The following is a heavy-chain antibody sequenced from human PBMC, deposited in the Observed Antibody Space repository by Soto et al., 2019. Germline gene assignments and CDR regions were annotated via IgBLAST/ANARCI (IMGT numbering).Heavy chain of an antibody. V-gene: IGHV3-11*01. CDR2: ISSDGSAT. J-gene: IGHJ5*02. Sequence: QLVESGGGLVKPGGSLRLSCTASGFIFSDFYMAWIRQAPGKGLEWVSYISSDGSATYKDSVKGRFTVSRDNAKDSLYLQMNSLRDADTAVYYCVRDRDRRWFDPWGQGTLVTVSS. CDR1: GFIFSDFY. D-gene: IGHD3-10*01. CDR3: VRDRDRRWFDP.